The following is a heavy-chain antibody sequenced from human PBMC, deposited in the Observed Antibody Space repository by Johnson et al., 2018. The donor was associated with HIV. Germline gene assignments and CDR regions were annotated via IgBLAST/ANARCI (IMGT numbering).Heavy chain of an antibody. D-gene: IGHD2-8*01. CDR2: IYSGGST. V-gene: IGHV3-66*03. CDR1: GFTVSNYY. J-gene: IGHJ3*02. CDR3: ARDVLGAFDI. Sequence: EVQLMESGGGLIQPGGSLRLSCAASGFTVSNYYMSWVRQAPGKGLEWVSVIYSGGSTYYANSVKGRFTVSRDNSKNTLYLQMNSLRAEDTAVYYCARDVLGAFDIWGQGTMVTVSS.